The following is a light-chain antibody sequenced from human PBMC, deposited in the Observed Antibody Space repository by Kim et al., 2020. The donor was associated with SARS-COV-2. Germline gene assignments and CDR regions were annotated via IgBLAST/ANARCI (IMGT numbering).Light chain of an antibody. CDR2: GAF. Sequence: ASVGDRVTITCRASQSSSSFLSWYQQKPGRAPKLLIHGAFSLQSGVPSRFSGSGSGTDFTLTITNLQPEDIATYYCHQSYRTPITFGQGTRLEIK. CDR1: QSSSSF. V-gene: IGKV1-39*01. CDR3: HQSYRTPIT. J-gene: IGKJ5*01.